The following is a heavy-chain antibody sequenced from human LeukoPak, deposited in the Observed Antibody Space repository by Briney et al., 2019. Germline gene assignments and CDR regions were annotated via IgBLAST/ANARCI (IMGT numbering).Heavy chain of an antibody. CDR1: GFTFSSYV. Sequence: GGSLRLSCAASGFTFSSYVMTWVRQAPGKGLEWVSFIGRSGTTIYYADSVKGRFTCSRDNAKNSLHLQMNSLRAEDTAVYYCATNHPNGGGGRYFDWSPIDWGQGTLVTVSS. J-gene: IGHJ4*02. CDR2: IGRSGTTI. V-gene: IGHV3-48*04. D-gene: IGHD3-9*01. CDR3: ATNHPNGGGGRYFDWSPID.